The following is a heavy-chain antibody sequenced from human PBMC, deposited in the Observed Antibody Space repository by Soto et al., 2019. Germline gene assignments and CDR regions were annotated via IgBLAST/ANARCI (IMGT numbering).Heavy chain of an antibody. D-gene: IGHD2-21*01. CDR3: VKYRGAFNYYFDY. CDR1: VFTFSVSE. J-gene: IGHJ4*02. CDR2: ISSSGETI. Sequence: GGSLRLSCAASVFTFSVSEMNWVRQAPGKGLEWVAYISSSGETIYYADSVTGRFTISRDNAKSSLYLQMNSLRAEDTAIYYCVKYRGAFNYYFDYWGQGTMVTVSS. V-gene: IGHV3-48*03.